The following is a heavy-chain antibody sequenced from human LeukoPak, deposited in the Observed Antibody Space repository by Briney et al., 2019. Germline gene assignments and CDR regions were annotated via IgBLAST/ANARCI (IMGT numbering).Heavy chain of an antibody. CDR3: ARAYSSSWYYFDY. J-gene: IGHJ4*02. Sequence: SETLSLTCTVSGGSISSYYWSWIRQPPGKGLEWIGYIYHSGSTNYNPSLKSRVTISVDTSKNQFSLRLSSVTAADTAVYYCARAYSSSWYYFDYWGQRTLVTVSS. D-gene: IGHD6-13*01. CDR2: IYHSGST. CDR1: GGSISSYY. V-gene: IGHV4-59*01.